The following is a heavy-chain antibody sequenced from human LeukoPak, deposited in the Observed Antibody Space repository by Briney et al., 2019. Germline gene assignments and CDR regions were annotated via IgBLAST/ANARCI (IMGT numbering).Heavy chain of an antibody. Sequence: ASVKVSCKASGYTFTSYGISWVRQAPGQGREWMGWINAYNGNTNYAQKLQGRVTMTTDTSTSTAYMELRSLRSDDTAVYYCARDRYSSSWHAYYYYYYMDVWGKGTTVTVSS. D-gene: IGHD6-13*01. CDR2: INAYNGNT. V-gene: IGHV1-18*01. J-gene: IGHJ6*03. CDR1: GYTFTSYG. CDR3: ARDRYSSSWHAYYYYYYMDV.